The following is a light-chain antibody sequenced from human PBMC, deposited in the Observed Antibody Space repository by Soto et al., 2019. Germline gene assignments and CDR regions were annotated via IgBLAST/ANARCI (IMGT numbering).Light chain of an antibody. CDR3: SSYAGTNTPYV. J-gene: IGLJ1*01. Sequence: QSALTQPPSASGSPGQSVTISCTGTSSDVGGYYYVSWYQQHPGKAPKLMIYEVSKRPSGVPDRFSDSKSGNTASLTVSGLQAEDEADYYCSSYAGTNTPYVFGTGTKLTVL. CDR2: EVS. V-gene: IGLV2-8*01. CDR1: SSDVGGYYY.